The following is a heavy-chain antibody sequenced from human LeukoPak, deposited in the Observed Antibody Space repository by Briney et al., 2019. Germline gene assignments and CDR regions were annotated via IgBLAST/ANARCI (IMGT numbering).Heavy chain of an antibody. CDR3: ARGGSIAARPIDY. CDR2: ISSNGGST. Sequence: PGGSLRLSCAASGFTFSSYAMHWVRQAPGKGLEYVSAISSNGGSTYYANSVKGRFTISRDNSKNTLFLQMGSLRAEDMAAYYCARGGSIAARPIDYWGQGTLVTVSS. CDR1: GFTFSSYA. D-gene: IGHD6-6*01. V-gene: IGHV3-64*01. J-gene: IGHJ4*02.